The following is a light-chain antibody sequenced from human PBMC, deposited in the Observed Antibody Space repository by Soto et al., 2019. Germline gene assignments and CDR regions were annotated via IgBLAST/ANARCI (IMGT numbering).Light chain of an antibody. CDR1: QGISSW. CDR3: HQASSFPLT. Sequence: DLQMTQSPSFVSASVGDRVTITCRASQGISSWLSWYQQKPGTAPTLLVYKASTLQDGVPSRFSGSGSGTDFTLTINSLQREDFGTYYGHQASSFPLTFGGGTKVEIK. J-gene: IGKJ4*01. V-gene: IGKV1-12*01. CDR2: KAS.